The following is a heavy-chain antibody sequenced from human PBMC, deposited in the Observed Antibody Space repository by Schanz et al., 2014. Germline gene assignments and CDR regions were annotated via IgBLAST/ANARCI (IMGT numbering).Heavy chain of an antibody. CDR3: ARDRRNADLDY. CDR1: GFGFSSYS. D-gene: IGHD1-1*01. CDR2: ISGSSRTI. V-gene: IGHV3-48*01. J-gene: IGHJ4*02. Sequence: EVQLLESGGGLVQPGGSLRLSCAASGFGFSSYSMNWVRQAPGKGLEWVSYISGSSRTIYYADSVKGRFTISRDNAKNSLYLEMNSLRAEDTALYYCARDRRNADLDYWGQGTLVTASS.